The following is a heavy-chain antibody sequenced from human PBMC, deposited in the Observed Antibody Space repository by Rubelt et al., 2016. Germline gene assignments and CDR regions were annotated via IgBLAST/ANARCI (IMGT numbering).Heavy chain of an antibody. D-gene: IGHD4-23*01. CDR2: INHSGST. Sequence: GEINHSGSTNYNPSLKSRVTISVDTSKNQFSLKLSSVTAADTAVYYCARLKMGNSDAFDIWGQGTMVTVSS. V-gene: IGHV4-34*01. CDR3: ARLKMGNSDAFDI. J-gene: IGHJ3*02.